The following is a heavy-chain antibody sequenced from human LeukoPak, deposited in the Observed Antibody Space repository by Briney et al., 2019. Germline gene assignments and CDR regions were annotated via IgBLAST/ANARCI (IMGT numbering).Heavy chain of an antibody. CDR3: ARRGDSSGYYNY. CDR2: INSDGSST. D-gene: IGHD3-22*01. V-gene: IGHV3-74*01. J-gene: IGHJ4*02. Sequence: GGSLRLSCAAYGFTFSSYAMSWVRQAPGKGLVWVSRINSDGSSTSYADSVKGRFTISRDNAKNTLYLQMNSLRAEDTAVYYCARRGDSSGYYNYWGQGTLVTVSS. CDR1: GFTFSSYA.